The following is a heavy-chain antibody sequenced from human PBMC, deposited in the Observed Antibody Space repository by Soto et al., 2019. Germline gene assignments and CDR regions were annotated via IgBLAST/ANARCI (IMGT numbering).Heavy chain of an antibody. CDR1: GGSISSYY. CDR2: IYYSGST. J-gene: IGHJ4*02. D-gene: IGHD5-12*01. V-gene: IGHV4-59*08. CDR3: ARQGYSGYDAFDY. Sequence: PSETLSLTCTVSGGSISSYYWSWIRQPPGKGLEWIGYIYYSGSTNYNPSLKSRVTISVDTSKNQFSLKLSSVTAADTAVYYCARQGYSGYDAFDYWGQGTLVTVSS.